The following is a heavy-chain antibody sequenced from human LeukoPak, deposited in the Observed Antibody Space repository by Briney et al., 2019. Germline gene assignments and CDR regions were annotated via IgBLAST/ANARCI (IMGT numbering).Heavy chain of an antibody. CDR3: ARDVLYPAYYGMDV. V-gene: IGHV4-59*01. CDR2: IYYSGST. Sequence: SETLSLTCTVSGGSISSYYWSWIRQPPGKGLEWIGYIYYSGSTNFNPSLKSRVTISVDTSKNQFSLKLSSVTAADTAVYYCARDVLYPAYYGMDVWGQGTTVTVSS. D-gene: IGHD3-10*01. J-gene: IGHJ6*02. CDR1: GGSISSYY.